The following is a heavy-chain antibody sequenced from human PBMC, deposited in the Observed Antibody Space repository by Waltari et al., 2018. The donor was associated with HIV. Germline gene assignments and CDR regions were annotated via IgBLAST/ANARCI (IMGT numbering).Heavy chain of an antibody. Sequence: EVQLVESGGGLIQPGGSLRLSCAASGFTVSSNYMSWVRQAPGKGLDWVSVIYSGCSTYYADTGKGRFTISRDKSKNTLYLQMNSLRAEDTAVYYCARELTMVRGVTQAFDIWGQGTMVTVSS. CDR3: ARELTMVRGVTQAFDI. D-gene: IGHD3-10*01. J-gene: IGHJ3*02. CDR1: GFTVSSNY. CDR2: IYSGCST. V-gene: IGHV3-53*01.